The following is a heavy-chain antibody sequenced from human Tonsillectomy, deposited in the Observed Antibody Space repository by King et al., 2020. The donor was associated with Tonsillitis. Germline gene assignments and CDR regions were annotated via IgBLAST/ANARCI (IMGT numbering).Heavy chain of an antibody. Sequence: HVQLVESGGGVVQPGRSLRLSCVASGFTFSTYGMHWVRQAPGKGLEWVAVISYDGSNKYYADSVKGRFAISRDNSKNTLYLQMNSLRAEDTAVYYCAKDLTSPGAVAEYWGQGTLVTVSS. CDR3: AKDLTSPGAVAEY. CDR1: GFTFSTYG. D-gene: IGHD6-19*01. V-gene: IGHV3-30*18. CDR2: ISYDGSNK. J-gene: IGHJ4*02.